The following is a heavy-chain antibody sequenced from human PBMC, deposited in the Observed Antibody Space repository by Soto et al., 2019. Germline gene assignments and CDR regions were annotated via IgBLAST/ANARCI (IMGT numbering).Heavy chain of an antibody. CDR2: INDSGGT. CDR3: ARGRQGFSRSWYVD. V-gene: IGHV4-34*01. J-gene: IGHJ4*02. Sequence: SETLSLTCAVYGGSLSGYYWTWIRQPPGKGLEWIGEINDSGGTDYNPSLKSRVTISLATSKNQLSLKLSSVTAADSAVYYCARGRQGFSRSWYVDWGQGALDNVSS. CDR1: GGSLSGYY. D-gene: IGHD6-13*01.